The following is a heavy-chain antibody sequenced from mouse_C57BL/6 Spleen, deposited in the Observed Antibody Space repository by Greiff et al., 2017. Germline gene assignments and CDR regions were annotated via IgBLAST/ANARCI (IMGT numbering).Heavy chain of an antibody. CDR3: ARSAPEYFDY. CDR1: GYAFSSSW. V-gene: IGHV1-82*01. J-gene: IGHJ2*01. Sequence: QVQLKQSGPELVKPGASVKISCKASGYAFSSSWMNWVKQRPGKGLEWIGRIYPGDGDTNYNGKFKGKATLTADKSSSTAYMQLSSLTSEDSAVYFCARSAPEYFDYWGQGTTLTVSS. CDR2: IYPGDGDT.